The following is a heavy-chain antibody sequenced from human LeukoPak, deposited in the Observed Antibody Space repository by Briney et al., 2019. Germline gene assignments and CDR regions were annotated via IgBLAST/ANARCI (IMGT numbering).Heavy chain of an antibody. J-gene: IGHJ6*03. CDR3: ARFTVKYYMDV. CDR1: RYSIRSDYY. D-gene: IGHD4-17*01. Sequence: PSETLSLTCSVSRYSIRSDYYWGWIRQPPGKGLEWIASIYHSGYTYYNASLKSRFTLSVDTSKNQFSLKLSSVTAADTAVYYCARFTVKYYMDVWGKGTTVTVSS. V-gene: IGHV4-38-2*02. CDR2: IYHSGYT.